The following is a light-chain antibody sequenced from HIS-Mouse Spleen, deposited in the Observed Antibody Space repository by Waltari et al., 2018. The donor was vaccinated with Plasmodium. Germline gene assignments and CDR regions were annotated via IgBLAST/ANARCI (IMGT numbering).Light chain of an antibody. CDR3: SSYTSSSTLNYV. CDR1: SSDVGCYNY. V-gene: IGLV2-14*03. Sequence: QSALTQPASVSGSPGQAITIPCPGTSSDVGCYNYVPWYQQHPGKAPKLMIYDVNNRPAGVSNRFSGSKSGNTASLTISGLQAEDEADYYCSSYTSSSTLNYVFGTGTKVTVL. CDR2: DVN. J-gene: IGLJ1*01.